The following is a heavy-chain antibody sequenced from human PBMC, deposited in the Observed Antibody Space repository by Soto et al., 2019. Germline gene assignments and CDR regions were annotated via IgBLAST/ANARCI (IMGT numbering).Heavy chain of an antibody. CDR2: ISGSGGST. V-gene: IGHV3-23*01. D-gene: IGHD3-3*02. CDR1: GFTFSSYA. Sequence: LGGPLRLSCAASGFTFSSYAMSWVRQAPGKGLEWVSAISGSGGSTYYADSVKGRFTISRDNSKNTLYLQMNSLRAEDTAVYYCAKDGALVPALIHFDYWGQGTLVTVSS. J-gene: IGHJ4*02. CDR3: AKDGALVPALIHFDY.